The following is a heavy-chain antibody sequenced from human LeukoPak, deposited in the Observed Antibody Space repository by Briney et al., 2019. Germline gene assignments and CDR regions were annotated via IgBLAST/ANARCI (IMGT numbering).Heavy chain of an antibody. CDR1: GFTVSSNY. CDR3: ARELPFED. CDR2: LYSAGFT. Sequence: PGESLRLSCAASGFTVSSNYMAWVRQPPAKGLEWVSILYSAGFTYYADSVKGRFTISRDNSKNTVYLQMHSLRAEDTAVYYCARELPFEDWGQGSLVTVSS. D-gene: IGHD2-15*01. V-gene: IGHV3-53*01. J-gene: IGHJ4*02.